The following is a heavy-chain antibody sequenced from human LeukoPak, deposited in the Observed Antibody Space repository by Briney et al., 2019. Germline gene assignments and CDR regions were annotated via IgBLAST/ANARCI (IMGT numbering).Heavy chain of an antibody. V-gene: IGHV3-23*01. CDR1: GFTFSSYA. D-gene: IGHD6-19*01. J-gene: IGHJ4*02. CDR2: ISGSGGST. Sequence: GGSLRLSCAASGFTFSSYAMSWVRQAPGKGLKWVSAISGSGGSTYYADSVKGRFTISRDNSKNTLYLQMNSLRAEDTAVYYCAKDRDRTQWLRSFDYWGQGTLVTVSS. CDR3: AKDRDRTQWLRSFDY.